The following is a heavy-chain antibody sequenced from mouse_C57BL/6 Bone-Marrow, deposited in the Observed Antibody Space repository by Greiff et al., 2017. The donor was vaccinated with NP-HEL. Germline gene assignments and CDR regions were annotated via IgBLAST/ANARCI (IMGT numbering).Heavy chain of an antibody. CDR2: ISNGGGST. J-gene: IGHJ4*01. CDR3: ARQDYYGRAMDY. V-gene: IGHV5-12*01. D-gene: IGHD1-1*01. CDR1: GFTFSDYY. Sequence: EVKLMESGGGLVQPGGSLKLSCAASGFTFSDYYMYWVRQTPEKRLEWVAYISNGGGSTYYPDTVKGRFTISRDNAKNTLYLQMSRLKSEDTAMYYCARQDYYGRAMDYWGQGTSVTVSS.